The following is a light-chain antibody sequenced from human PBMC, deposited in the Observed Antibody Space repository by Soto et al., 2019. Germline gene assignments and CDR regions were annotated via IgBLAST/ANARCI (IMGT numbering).Light chain of an antibody. CDR1: QSVSNN. V-gene: IGKV3-15*01. Sequence: EIVMTQSPATLSVSPGERATLSCRASQSVSNNLAWYQQKPGQAPRLLIYDASTRATGIPAKFSGSGSGIEFTLTISSLKSADFAVYYCEQYNKWPPWTVGQGTKVDIK. J-gene: IGKJ1*01. CDR2: DAS. CDR3: EQYNKWPPWT.